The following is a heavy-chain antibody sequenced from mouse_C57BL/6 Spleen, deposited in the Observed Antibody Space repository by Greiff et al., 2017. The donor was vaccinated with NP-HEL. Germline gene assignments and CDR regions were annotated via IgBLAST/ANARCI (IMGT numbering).Heavy chain of an antibody. CDR3: ARDNYDHGYFDV. J-gene: IGHJ1*03. V-gene: IGHV3-6*01. CDR2: ISYDGSN. CDR1: GYSITSGYY. D-gene: IGHD2-4*01. Sequence: DVKLQESGPGLVKRSQSLSLTCSVTGYSITSGYYWNWIRQSPGNKLEWMGYISYDGSNNYNPSLKNRISITRDTSKNQFFLKLNSVTTEDTATYYCARDNYDHGYFDVWGTGTTVTVSS.